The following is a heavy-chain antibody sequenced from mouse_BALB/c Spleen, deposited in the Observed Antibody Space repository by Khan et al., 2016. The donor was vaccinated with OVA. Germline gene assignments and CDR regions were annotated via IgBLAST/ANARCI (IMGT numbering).Heavy chain of an antibody. CDR3: ARVGYSGTMDY. J-gene: IGHJ4*01. V-gene: IGHV9-3-1*01. D-gene: IGHD2-14*01. Sequence: QQSPGKGLKWMGFINTYTGQPTYADDFKGRFAFSLETSASTAYLQINNLKNEDTSTYFCARVGYSGTMDYWGQGTSVTVSS. CDR2: INTYTGQP.